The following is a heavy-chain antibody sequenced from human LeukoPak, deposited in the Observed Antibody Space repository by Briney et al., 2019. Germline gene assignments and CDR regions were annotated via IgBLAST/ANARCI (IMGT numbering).Heavy chain of an antibody. CDR1: GRSFSGYY. Sequence: PSETLSLTCAVYGRSFSGYYWSWIRQPPGKGLEWIGEINHSGSTNYNPSLKSRVTISVDTSKNQFSLKLSSVTAADTAVYYCARPRPYGDYYFDYWGQGTLVTVSS. J-gene: IGHJ4*02. CDR2: INHSGST. D-gene: IGHD4-17*01. CDR3: ARPRPYGDYYFDY. V-gene: IGHV4-34*01.